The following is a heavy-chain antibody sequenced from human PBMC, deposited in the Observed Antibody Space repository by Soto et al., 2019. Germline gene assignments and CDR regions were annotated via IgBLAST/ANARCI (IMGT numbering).Heavy chain of an antibody. CDR1: GFSLTAGPAG. CDR3: VHTRGAGNSACFDA. V-gene: IGHV2-5*04. J-gene: IGHJ5*02. Sequence: QITLKESGPSLLKPTQTLTLTCTFSGFSLTAGPAGVGWIRQPPGKGLEWLALIYWNDDRRYSPFLRGRLTITKDTSKDQVVFTMTNMDPVDTGTCYCVHTRGAGNSACFDAWGQGALVTVSS. CDR2: IYWNDDR. D-gene: IGHD6-13*01.